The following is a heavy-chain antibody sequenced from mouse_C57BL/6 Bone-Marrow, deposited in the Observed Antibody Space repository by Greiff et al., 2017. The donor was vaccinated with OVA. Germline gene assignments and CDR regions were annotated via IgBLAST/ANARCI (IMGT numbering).Heavy chain of an antibody. CDR2: IYPGSGNT. J-gene: IGHJ2*01. V-gene: IGHV1-66*01. Sequence: QVQLQQSGPELVKPGASVKISCKASGYSFTSYYIHWVKQRPGQGLEWIGWIYPGSGNTKYNEKFKGKATLTADTTSSTAYMQLSSLTSEDSAVYNCAEGYYGSSYDYWGQGTTLTVSS. CDR1: GYSFTSYY. D-gene: IGHD1-1*01. CDR3: AEGYYGSSYDY.